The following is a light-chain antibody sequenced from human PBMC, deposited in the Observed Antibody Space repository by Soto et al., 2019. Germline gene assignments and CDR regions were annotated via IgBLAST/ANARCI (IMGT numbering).Light chain of an antibody. Sequence: QSVLTQPASVSGSPGQSITISCTGTSSDVGGYNYVSWYQQHPGRAPKLIISDVSKRPSGISNRFSGSKSGNTASLAISGLQAEDEADYYCSSYTIGNTWVFGGGTKLTVL. J-gene: IGLJ3*02. CDR1: SSDVGGYNY. CDR2: DVS. V-gene: IGLV2-14*03. CDR3: SSYTIGNTWV.